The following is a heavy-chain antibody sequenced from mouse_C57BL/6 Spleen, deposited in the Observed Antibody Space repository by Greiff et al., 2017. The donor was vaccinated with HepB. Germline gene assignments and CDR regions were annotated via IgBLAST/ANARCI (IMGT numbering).Heavy chain of an antibody. D-gene: IGHD1-1*01. V-gene: IGHV1-82*01. CDR2: IYPGDGDT. CDR1: GYAFSSSW. Sequence: QVQLKQSGPELVKPGASVKISCKASGYAFSSSWMNWVKQRPGKGLEWIGRIYPGDGDTNYNGKFKGKATLTADKSSSTAYMQLSSLTSEDSAVYFCARNLLLRLGYFDYWGQGTTLTVSS. J-gene: IGHJ2*01. CDR3: ARNLLLRLGYFDY.